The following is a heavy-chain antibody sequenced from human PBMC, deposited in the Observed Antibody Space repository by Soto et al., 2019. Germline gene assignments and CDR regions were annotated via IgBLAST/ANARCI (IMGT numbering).Heavy chain of an antibody. V-gene: IGHV3-21*01. J-gene: IGHJ6*02. CDR1: GFTFSSYS. CDR3: ARDQVFGGSGYSYYYGMDV. D-gene: IGHD3-22*01. Sequence: PGGSLRLSCAASGFTFSSYSMNWVRQAPGKGLEWVSSISSSSSYIYYADSVKGRFTISRDNAKNSLYLQMNSLRAEDTAVYYCARDQVFGGSGYSYYYGMDVWGQGTTVTVSS. CDR2: ISSSSSYI.